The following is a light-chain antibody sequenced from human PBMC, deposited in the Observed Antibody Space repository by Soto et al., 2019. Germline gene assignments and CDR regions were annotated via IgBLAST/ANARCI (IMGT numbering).Light chain of an antibody. J-gene: IGKJ4*01. CDR3: QQYRNWPPLT. CDR1: QSVGSV. V-gene: IGKV3-15*01. CDR2: GAS. Sequence: EIVMTQSPATLSVSPGETATLSCRASQSVGSVVAWYQHKPGQAPRLLIVGASIRATGVPGRFSGGGSGTEFTLTISNLQSEDFAVYYCQQYRNWPPLTFGGGTTVEFK.